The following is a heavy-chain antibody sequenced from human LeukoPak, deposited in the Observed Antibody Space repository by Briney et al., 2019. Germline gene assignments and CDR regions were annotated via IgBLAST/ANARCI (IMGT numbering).Heavy chain of an antibody. CDR3: ARHMMVGALAHFQH. V-gene: IGHV5-10-1*01. D-gene: IGHD1-26*01. Sequence: EDPLRISCKGSGYSFTTYWISWVRQMPGKGLEWMGRIDPSDSYTNYSPSFQGHVTISADKSISTAYLQWSSLKASDTAMYYCARHMMVGALAHFQHWAQGTLVSVSS. J-gene: IGHJ1*01. CDR2: IDPSDSYT. CDR1: GYSFTTYW.